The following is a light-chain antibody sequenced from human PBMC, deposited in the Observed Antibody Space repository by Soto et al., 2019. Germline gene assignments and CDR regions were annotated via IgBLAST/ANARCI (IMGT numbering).Light chain of an antibody. J-gene: IGLJ1*01. Sequence: QSVLTQPPSASGTPGQRVTISCSGGSSNIGSNTVHWYQQLPGTAPKLLVYSDNQRPSGVSNRFSGSKSGNTASLTISGLQAEDEADYYCSSYTSSSTYVFGTGTKLTVL. V-gene: IGLV1-44*01. CDR2: SDN. CDR3: SSYTSSSTYV. CDR1: SSNIGSNT.